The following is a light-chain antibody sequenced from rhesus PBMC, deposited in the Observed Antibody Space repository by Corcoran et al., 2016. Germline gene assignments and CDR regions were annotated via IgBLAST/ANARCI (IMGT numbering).Light chain of an antibody. J-gene: IGKJ3*01. Sequence: DIQMTQSPSSLSASVGDRVTITCRASQGISTYLNWYQQKPGKAPKRLIYAASSLESGVPSRFSGSGSGTDFPLTISSLQPEDFATYYCLQYNSNPFTFGPGTKLDIK. CDR2: AAS. CDR3: LQYNSNPFT. CDR1: QGISTY. V-gene: IGKV1-43*01.